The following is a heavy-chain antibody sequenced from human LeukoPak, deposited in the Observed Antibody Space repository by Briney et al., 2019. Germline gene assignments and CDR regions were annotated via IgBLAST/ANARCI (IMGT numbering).Heavy chain of an antibody. CDR2: ISSFSGTI. CDR3: AKDNPPQWLVLGNWFDP. V-gene: IGHV3-48*01. Sequence: QAGGSLRLSCVASGITFSSYSMNWVRQAPGKGLEWVSYISSFSGTINYADSVKGRFTISRDNAKNSLYLQVNSLRAEDTAVYYCAKDNPPQWLVLGNWFDPWGQGTLVTVSS. CDR1: GITFSSYS. J-gene: IGHJ5*02. D-gene: IGHD6-19*01.